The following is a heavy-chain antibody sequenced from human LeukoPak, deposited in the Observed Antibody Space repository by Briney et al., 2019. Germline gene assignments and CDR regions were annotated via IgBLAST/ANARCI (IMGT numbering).Heavy chain of an antibody. Sequence: SETLSLTCTVSGGSISSGSYYWSWIRQPPGKGLEWIGYIYYSGSTNYNPSLKSRVTISVDTSKNQFSLKLSSVTAADTAVYYCASFFGPGYYFDYWGQGTLVTVSS. V-gene: IGHV4-61*01. CDR1: GGSISSGSYY. J-gene: IGHJ4*02. D-gene: IGHD2/OR15-2a*01. CDR2: IYYSGST. CDR3: ASFFGPGYYFDY.